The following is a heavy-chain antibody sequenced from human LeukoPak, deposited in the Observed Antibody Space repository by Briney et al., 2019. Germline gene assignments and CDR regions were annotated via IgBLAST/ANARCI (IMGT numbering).Heavy chain of an antibody. J-gene: IGHJ4*02. V-gene: IGHV3-7*01. CDR2: IKEDGSKK. D-gene: IGHD1-26*01. CDR3: AKPRRYSGSYFDY. Sequence: ANIKEDGSKKYYVDSVKGRFTISRDNAKNSLYLQMNSLRAEDTAVYYCAKPRRYSGSYFDYWGQGTLVTVSS.